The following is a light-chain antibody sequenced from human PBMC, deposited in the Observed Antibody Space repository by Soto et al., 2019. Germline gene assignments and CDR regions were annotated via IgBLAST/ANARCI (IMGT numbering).Light chain of an antibody. V-gene: IGLV2-8*01. CDR2: EVT. CDR1: SSDVGGYNY. CDR3: SSYGGGNNLL. J-gene: IGLJ2*01. Sequence: QSALTQPPSASGSPGQSVTISCTGTSSDVGGYNYVSWYQQHPGKAPKLMIYEVTKRPSGVPDRFSGSKSANTASLTVSGLQAEDEADYYCSSYGGGNNLLFGGGTKRTVL.